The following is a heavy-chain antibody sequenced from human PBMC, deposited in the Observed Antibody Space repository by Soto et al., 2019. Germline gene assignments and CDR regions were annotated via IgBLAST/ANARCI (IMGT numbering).Heavy chain of an antibody. CDR2: LSGSGTST. CDR3: AKPTTTGGWFNPFDS. D-gene: IGHD6-19*01. Sequence: PXVCLGLSCAASGFSFVNYAMNGVRQAPGKGLEWVSGLSGSGTSTYYADSVKGRFTISRDNSRDTLFLQMNSLTADDTAVYYCAKPTTTGGWFNPFDSWGQRALVTVS. V-gene: IGHV3-23*01. J-gene: IGHJ4*02. CDR1: GFSFVNYA.